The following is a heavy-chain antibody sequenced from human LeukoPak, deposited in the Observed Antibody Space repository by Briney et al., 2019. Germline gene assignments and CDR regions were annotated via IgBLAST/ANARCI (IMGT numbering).Heavy chain of an antibody. J-gene: IGHJ4*02. V-gene: IGHV3-23*01. CDR1: GFTFTTYA. CDR3: AKKGLESAAWDY. Sequence: GGSLRLSCAASGFTFTTYAMSWVRQAPGKGLQWVSTVSGSGGSTYYADSVKGRFTISRDNSKNTLFLQMNSLRAEDTAVYYCAKKGLESAAWDYWGQGTLVTVSS. CDR2: VSGSGGST. D-gene: IGHD5-24*01.